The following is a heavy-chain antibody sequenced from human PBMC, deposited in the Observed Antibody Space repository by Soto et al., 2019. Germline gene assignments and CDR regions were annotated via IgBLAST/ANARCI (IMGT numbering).Heavy chain of an antibody. V-gene: IGHV4-30-2*06. CDR3: ARIPKGRLDFDS. Sequence: PSETLSLTCAVSGASISSGSYSWTWIRQSPGKGLEWIGYNYHDGGTYYNPSLWGRVAFSLDRFKNEFSMTLSSLTAADTAMYYCARIPKGRLDFDSWAQGALVTVSS. CDR2: NYHDGGT. D-gene: IGHD5-12*01. J-gene: IGHJ4*02. CDR1: GASISSGSYS.